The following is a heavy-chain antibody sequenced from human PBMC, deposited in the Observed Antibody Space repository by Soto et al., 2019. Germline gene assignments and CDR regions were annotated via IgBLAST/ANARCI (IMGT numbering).Heavy chain of an antibody. J-gene: IGHJ5*02. CDR2: IIPIFGTA. D-gene: IGHD2-21*02. CDR3: ARGKDCCGHCFCFDP. Sequence: QVQLVQSGAAVKKPGSSVKVSCKASGGTFSSYAISWVRQAPGQGLEWMGGIIPIFGTANYAQKFQGRVTITADESTSPAYIELSSLRSEDTAVDYCARGKDCCGHCFCFDPWGQGTLVTVSS. V-gene: IGHV1-69*12. CDR1: GGTFSSYA.